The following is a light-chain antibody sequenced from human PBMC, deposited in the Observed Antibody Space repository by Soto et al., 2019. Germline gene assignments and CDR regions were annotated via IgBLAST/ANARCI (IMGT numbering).Light chain of an antibody. Sequence: EIVMTQSPATLSVSPVERATLSCRASQSVSSNLAWYQQKPGQAPRLLIYGASTSATGIPARFSGSGSGTEFTLTISSLQSEDFAVYYCQQYNNWPFTFGPGTKVDIK. CDR3: QQYNNWPFT. J-gene: IGKJ3*01. CDR1: QSVSSN. V-gene: IGKV3-15*01. CDR2: GAS.